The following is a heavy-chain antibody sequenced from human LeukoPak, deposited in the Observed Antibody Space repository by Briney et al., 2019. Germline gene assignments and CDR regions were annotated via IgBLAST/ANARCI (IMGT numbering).Heavy chain of an antibody. V-gene: IGHV4-59*01. D-gene: IGHD3-22*01. CDR3: ARKLYYYDGSGYITNYSYWFDP. CDR1: GGSISSYY. J-gene: IGHJ5*02. Sequence: SETLSLTCTVSGGSISSYYWSWIRQPPGKGLEWIGYIYYSGSTNYNPSPKSRVTISVDTSKNQFSLKLSSVTAADTAVYYCARKLYYYDGSGYITNYSYWFDPWGQGTLVTVSS. CDR2: IYYSGST.